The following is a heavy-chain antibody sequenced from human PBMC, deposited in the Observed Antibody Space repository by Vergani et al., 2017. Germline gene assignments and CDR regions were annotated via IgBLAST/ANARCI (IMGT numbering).Heavy chain of an antibody. J-gene: IGHJ3*02. CDR2: LCPSGST. Sequence: QVQMQESGPGLVKTSETLSLTCSASGAPISYWCWSWLRQPAGKGLEWIGRLCPSGSTNYKPSLKSRVTMSIDTSISTAYMELSRLRSDDTAVYYCARGYCSSTSCDDAFDIWGQGTMVTVSS. CDR1: GAPISYWC. V-gene: IGHV4-4*07. CDR3: ARGYCSSTSCDDAFDI. D-gene: IGHD2-2*01.